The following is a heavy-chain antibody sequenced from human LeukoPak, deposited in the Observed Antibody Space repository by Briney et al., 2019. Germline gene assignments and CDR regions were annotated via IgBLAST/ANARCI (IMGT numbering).Heavy chain of an antibody. J-gene: IGHJ3*02. Sequence: GGSLRLSCAASGFTFSTYSMNWVRQAPGKGLEWVSYINSASFLIHYADSVKGRFTIFSDNAKNSQYLQMNSQRDDDTAEYYCARDGYYGAFDMWGQGTVVTVSS. V-gene: IGHV3-48*02. D-gene: IGHD3-10*01. CDR2: INSASFLI. CDR1: GFTFSTYS. CDR3: ARDGYYGAFDM.